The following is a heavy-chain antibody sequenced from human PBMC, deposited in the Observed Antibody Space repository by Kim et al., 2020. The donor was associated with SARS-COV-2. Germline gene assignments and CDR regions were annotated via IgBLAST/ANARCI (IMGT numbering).Heavy chain of an antibody. J-gene: IGHJ5*02. V-gene: IGHV4-59*01. D-gene: IGHD6-13*01. CDR1: GGSISSYY. Sequence: SETLSLTCTVSGGSISSYYWSWIRQPPGKGLEWIGSIYYRGSTNYNPSLKSRVTISVDTSKNQFSLQLISVTATDTPVYYCARGIAAAGTRLPPFDPWGQGTLVTVSS. CDR2: IYYRGST. CDR3: ARGIAAAGTRLPPFDP.